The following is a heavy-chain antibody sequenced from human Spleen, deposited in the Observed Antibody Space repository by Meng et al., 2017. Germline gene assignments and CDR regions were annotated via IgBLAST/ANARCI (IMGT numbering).Heavy chain of an antibody. J-gene: IGHJ4*02. CDR2: IKQDGSEK. CDR1: GFTFSGYW. V-gene: IGHV3-7*01. D-gene: IGHD2-15*01. CDR3: ARGGGNFDY. Sequence: GESLKISCAASGFTFSGYWMSWVRQAPGKGLEWVANIKQDGSEKYYVDSVKGRFTISRDNAKNSLYLQMNSLRAEDTAVFYCARGGGNFDYWGQGTLVTVSS.